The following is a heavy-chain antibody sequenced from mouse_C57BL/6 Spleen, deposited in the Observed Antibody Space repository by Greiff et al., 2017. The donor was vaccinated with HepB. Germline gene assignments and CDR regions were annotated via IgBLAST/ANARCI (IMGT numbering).Heavy chain of an antibody. J-gene: IGHJ2*01. V-gene: IGHV1-72*01. CDR2: IDPNSGGT. CDR3: AKDYYGSSPYFDY. CDR1: GYTFTSYW. Sequence: VKLQQPGAELVKPGASVKLSCKASGYTFTSYWMHWVKQRPGRGLEWIGRIDPNSGGTKYNEKFKSKATLTVDKPSSTAYMQLSSLTSEDSAVYYCAKDYYGSSPYFDYWGQGTTLTVSS. D-gene: IGHD1-1*01.